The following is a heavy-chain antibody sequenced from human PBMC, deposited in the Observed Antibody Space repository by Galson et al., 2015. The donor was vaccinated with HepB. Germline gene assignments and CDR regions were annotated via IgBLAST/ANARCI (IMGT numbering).Heavy chain of an antibody. J-gene: IGHJ5*02. D-gene: IGHD3-10*01. Sequence: SLRLSCASSGFMFSTYGMHWVRQAPGKGLEWVAVIFYDGSNRYYADSVKGRFTISGDNSKNTLYLQMNSVRAEDTAVYYCAKSESFGEDVDVAFDPWGQGTLVIVSS. CDR2: IFYDGSNR. CDR3: AKSESFGEDVDVAFDP. V-gene: IGHV3-33*06. CDR1: GFMFSTYG.